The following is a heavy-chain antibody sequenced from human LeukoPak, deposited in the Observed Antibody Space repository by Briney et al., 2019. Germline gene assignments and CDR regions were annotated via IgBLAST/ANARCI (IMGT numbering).Heavy chain of an antibody. V-gene: IGHV1-2*02. CDR3: ARADRLHGGPYLIGP. CDR1: GYSFTDYY. CDR2: INPNSGGT. J-gene: IGHJ5*02. D-gene: IGHD2-21*01. Sequence: ASVKVCCKTSGYSFTDYYMHWVRQAPGQGLKWMGWINPNSGGTSSAQKFQGRVTMTRDTSITTVYMEVSWLTSDDTAIYYCARADRLHGGPYLIGPWGQGTLVTVSS.